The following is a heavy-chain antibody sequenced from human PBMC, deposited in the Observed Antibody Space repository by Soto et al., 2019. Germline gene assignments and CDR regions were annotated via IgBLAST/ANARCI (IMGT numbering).Heavy chain of an antibody. Sequence: PGGSLRLSCAASGFSVSSNYMSWVRQAPGKGLEWVSVFYTDGSRYYADSVKGRCTMSRYTSKNTLNLQMNSLRAEDTAVYYCTRADYYGSKMHGMDVWVQGTTVTVSS. J-gene: IGHJ6*02. CDR2: FYTDGSR. CDR1: GFSVSSNY. V-gene: IGHV3-53*01. CDR3: TRADYYGSKMHGMDV. D-gene: IGHD3-22*01.